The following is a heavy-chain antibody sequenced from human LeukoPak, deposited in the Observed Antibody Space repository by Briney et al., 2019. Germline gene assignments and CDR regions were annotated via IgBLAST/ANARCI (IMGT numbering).Heavy chain of an antibody. CDR1: GDTLTEVS. J-gene: IGHJ3*02. Sequence: ASVKVSCKVSGDTLTEVSMHCVRQAPGKRLEWMGGFDPEDGETIYAQKFQGRVTMTEDTSTDTAYMELSSLRSEDTAVYYCATASASIVGATQYWPHAFDIWGQGTMVTVSS. CDR2: FDPEDGET. CDR3: ATASASIVGATQYWPHAFDI. D-gene: IGHD1-26*01. V-gene: IGHV1-24*01.